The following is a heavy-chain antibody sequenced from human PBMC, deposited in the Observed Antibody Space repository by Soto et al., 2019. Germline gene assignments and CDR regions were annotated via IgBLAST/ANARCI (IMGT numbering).Heavy chain of an antibody. Sequence: EVQLLKSGGGLVQPGGSLRLSCAASGFTFSSYAMSWVRQAPGKGLEWVSAISGSGGSTYYADSVKGRFTISRDNSKNTLYLQMNSLRAEDTAVYYCAKDVLRFLEWLVGMDVWGKGTTVTVSS. CDR3: AKDVLRFLEWLVGMDV. CDR1: GFTFSSYA. J-gene: IGHJ6*04. V-gene: IGHV3-23*01. CDR2: ISGSGGST. D-gene: IGHD3-3*01.